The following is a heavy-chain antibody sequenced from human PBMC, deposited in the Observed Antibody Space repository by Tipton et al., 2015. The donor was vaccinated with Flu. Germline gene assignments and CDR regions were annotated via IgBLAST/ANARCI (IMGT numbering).Heavy chain of an antibody. D-gene: IGHD6-13*01. CDR1: GFTFSSYE. V-gene: IGHV3-48*03. CDR3: ARVGLTSSWYTPFDY. Sequence: SLRLFCAASGFTFSSYEMNWVRQAPGKGLEWVSYISSSGSTIYYADSVKGRFTISRDNAKNSLYLQMNSLRAEDTAVYYCARVGLTSSWYTPFDYWGQGTLVAVSS. J-gene: IGHJ4*02. CDR2: ISSSGSTI.